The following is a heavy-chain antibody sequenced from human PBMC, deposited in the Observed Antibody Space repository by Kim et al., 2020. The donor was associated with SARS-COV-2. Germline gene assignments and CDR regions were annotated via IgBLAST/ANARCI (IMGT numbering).Heavy chain of an antibody. V-gene: IGHV4-34*01. J-gene: IGHJ3*02. D-gene: IGHD3-22*01. Sequence: SETLSLTCAVYGGSLRGYYWSWIRQPPGKGLEWIGEINHSGSTNYNPSLKSRVTLSVDTSKNQFSLKLSSVTAADTAVYYCARARRHTYYYDSSGYGGAFDIWGQGTMVTVSS. CDR3: ARARRHTYYYDSSGYGGAFDI. CDR2: INHSGST. CDR1: GGSLRGYY.